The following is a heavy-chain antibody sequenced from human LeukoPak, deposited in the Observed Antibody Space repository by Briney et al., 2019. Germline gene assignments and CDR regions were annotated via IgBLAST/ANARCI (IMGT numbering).Heavy chain of an antibody. CDR1: GYTFTGFY. J-gene: IGHJ4*02. V-gene: IGHV1-2*02. CDR3: AREGDFNGSGRGDS. CDR2: INPNTGGT. Sequence: ASXRVSCKTSGYTFTGFYIHWVRQAPGQGLEWMGWINPNTGGTNSAQKLQGRVSMTTDTSISTAYMDLRRLTSDDTAVYFCAREGDFNGSGRGDSWGQGTLVSVSS. D-gene: IGHD3-10*01.